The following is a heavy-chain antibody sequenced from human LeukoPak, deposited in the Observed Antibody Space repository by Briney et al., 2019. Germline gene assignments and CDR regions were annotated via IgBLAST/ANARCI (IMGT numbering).Heavy chain of an antibody. D-gene: IGHD2-8*01. CDR3: ARGYCTNGVCYPPTYYFDY. V-gene: IGHV4-34*01. CDR1: GGSFSGYY. Sequence: SETLSLICAVYGGSFSGYYWSWIRQPPGKGLEWIGEINHSGSTNYNPSLKSRVTISVDTSKNQFSLKLSSVTAADTAVYYCARGYCTNGVCYPPTYYFDYWGQGTLVTVSS. J-gene: IGHJ4*02. CDR2: INHSGST.